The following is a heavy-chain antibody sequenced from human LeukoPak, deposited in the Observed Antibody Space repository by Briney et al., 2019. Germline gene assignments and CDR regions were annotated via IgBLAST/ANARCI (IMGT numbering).Heavy chain of an antibody. CDR2: IRVYNGDT. J-gene: IGHJ4*02. CDR1: GYTFTSYG. V-gene: IGHV1-18*01. CDR3: ARDSWGREFDY. D-gene: IGHD3-16*01. Sequence: ASVKVSCKASGYTFTSYGISWVRQAPGQGLEWMGWIRVYNGDTNYAQKLQGRVTMTTDTSTSTAYMELRSLRSDDTAVYYCARDSWGREFDYWGQGTLVTVSS.